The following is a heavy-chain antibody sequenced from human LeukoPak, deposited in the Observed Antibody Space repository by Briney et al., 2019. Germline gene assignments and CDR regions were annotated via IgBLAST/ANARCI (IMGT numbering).Heavy chain of an antibody. V-gene: IGHV3-30*18. J-gene: IGHJ4*02. Sequence: GRSLRLSCAASGFTFSSYGMHCVRQAPGKGLEWVAHILYDGSNKYYADPVKGRFTTSRDNSKNTLYLQMNSLRAEDTAVYYCAKDRDYYESSGYSGLDYWGQGTLVTVSS. CDR2: ILYDGSNK. CDR3: AKDRDYYESSGYSGLDY. CDR1: GFTFSSYG. D-gene: IGHD3-22*01.